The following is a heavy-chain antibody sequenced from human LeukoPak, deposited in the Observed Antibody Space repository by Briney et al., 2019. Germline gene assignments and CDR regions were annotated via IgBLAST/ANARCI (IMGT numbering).Heavy chain of an antibody. Sequence: PGGSLRLSCAASGFTFSYYWMSWVRQAPGKGLEWVANIKQDGSEIYYVDSVKGRFTISRDNAKNSLYLQMNSLRAEDTAVYYCARVTYYYDSSGYSALDNWFDPWGQGTLVTVSS. CDR3: ARVTYYYDSSGYSALDNWFDP. D-gene: IGHD3-22*01. V-gene: IGHV3-7*04. J-gene: IGHJ5*02. CDR1: GFTFSYYW. CDR2: IKQDGSEI.